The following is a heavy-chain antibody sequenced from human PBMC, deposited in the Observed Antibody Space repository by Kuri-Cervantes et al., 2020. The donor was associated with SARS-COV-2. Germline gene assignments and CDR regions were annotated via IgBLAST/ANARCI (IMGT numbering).Heavy chain of an antibody. CDR2: IYYSGST. V-gene: IGHV4-59*05. D-gene: IGHD2-8*01. CDR3: AKRGGYFTNGVCYPRGGWFDP. CDR1: GGSISSYY. Sequence: ESLKISCTVSGGSISSYYWSWIRQPAGKGLEWIGSIYYSGSTYYNPSLKSRVTISVDTSKNQFSLKLSSVTAADTAVYYCAKRGGYFTNGVCYPRGGWFDPWGQGTLVTVSS. J-gene: IGHJ5*02.